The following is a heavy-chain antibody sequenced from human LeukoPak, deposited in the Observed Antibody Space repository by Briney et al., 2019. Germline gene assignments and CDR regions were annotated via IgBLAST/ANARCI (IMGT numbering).Heavy chain of an antibody. J-gene: IGHJ4*02. V-gene: IGHV4-39*07. Sequence: PSQTLSLTCTVSGGSISSSSHYWGWIRQPPGKGLEWIGSIYYSGSTYYNPSLKSRVTISVDTSKNQFSLKLSSVTAADTAVYYCARDVGGWVVVTKFDYWGQGTLVTVSS. CDR2: IYYSGST. CDR3: ARDVGGWVVVTKFDY. D-gene: IGHD3-22*01. CDR1: GGSISSSSHY.